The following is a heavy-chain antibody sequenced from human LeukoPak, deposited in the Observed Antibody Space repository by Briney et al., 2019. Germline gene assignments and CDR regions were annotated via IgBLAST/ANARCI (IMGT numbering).Heavy chain of an antibody. J-gene: IGHJ5*02. D-gene: IGHD1-20*01. CDR1: GGSISSHY. Sequence: SETLSLTYSVSGGSISSHYWSWIRQPPGKGLEWIGYIYYSGSTNYNPSLKSRVTISVDTSKNQFSLKLSSVTAADTAVYYCARYNFNWFDPWGQGTLVTVSS. CDR2: IYYSGST. V-gene: IGHV4-59*11. CDR3: ARYNFNWFDP.